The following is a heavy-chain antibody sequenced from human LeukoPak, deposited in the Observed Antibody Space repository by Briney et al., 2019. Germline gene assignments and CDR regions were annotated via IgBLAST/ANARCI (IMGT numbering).Heavy chain of an antibody. V-gene: IGHV4-59*12. J-gene: IGHJ4*02. Sequence: SETLSLTCPASGASISSYYWSWIRRPPGRGLGWFGKFYYSGSTNYNPSLKSRVTMSVDTSKNQFSLKLSSVTAADTAVYYCARDPGDGYPLDYFDYWGQGTLVTVSS. CDR3: ARDPGDGYPLDYFDY. CDR2: FYYSGST. CDR1: GASISSYY. D-gene: IGHD5-24*01.